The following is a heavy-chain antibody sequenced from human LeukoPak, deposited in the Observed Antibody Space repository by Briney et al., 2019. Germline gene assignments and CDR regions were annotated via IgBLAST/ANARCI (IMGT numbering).Heavy chain of an antibody. V-gene: IGHV3-23*01. CDR2: LSGSGGSR. D-gene: IGHD3-22*01. CDR1: GFTFSSYA. CDR3: AKECRTTYCYDSSGYYWDY. J-gene: IGHJ4*02. Sequence: GGSLRLSCAASGFTFSSYAISWVRQAPGKGLECVSALSGSGGSRYYSDAVKGQFTITRDNAKNKLYLQMHSLRAEDTAVYYCAKECRTTYCYDSSGYYWDYWGQGTLVTVSS.